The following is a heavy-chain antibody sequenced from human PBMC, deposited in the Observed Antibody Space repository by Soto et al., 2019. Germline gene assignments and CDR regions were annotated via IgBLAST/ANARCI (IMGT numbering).Heavy chain of an antibody. CDR2: IYYSGST. D-gene: IGHD6-13*01. CDR3: ARQEVGEIAAAMSHFDY. Sequence: SETLSLTCTVSGGSISSSSYYWGWIRQPPGKGLEWIGSIYYSGSTYYNPSLKSRVTISVDTSKNQFSLKLSSVTAADTAVYYCARQEVGEIAAAMSHFDYWGQGTLVTVSS. V-gene: IGHV4-39*01. CDR1: GGSISSSSYY. J-gene: IGHJ4*02.